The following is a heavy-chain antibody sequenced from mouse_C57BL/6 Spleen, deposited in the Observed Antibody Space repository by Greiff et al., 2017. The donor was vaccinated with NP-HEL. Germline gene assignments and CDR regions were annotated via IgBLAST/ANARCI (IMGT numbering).Heavy chain of an antibody. D-gene: IGHD2-4*01. V-gene: IGHV1-55*01. J-gene: IGHJ2*01. CDR3: ARGDYDYERAHCDY. CDR2: IYPGSGST. CDR1: GYTFTSYW. Sequence: QVQLQQPGAELVKPGASVKMSCKASGYTFTSYWITWVKQRPGQGLEWIGDIYPGSGSTNYNEKFKSKATLTVDTSSSTAYMQLSSLTSEASAVYYCARGDYDYERAHCDYWGQGTTLTVSS.